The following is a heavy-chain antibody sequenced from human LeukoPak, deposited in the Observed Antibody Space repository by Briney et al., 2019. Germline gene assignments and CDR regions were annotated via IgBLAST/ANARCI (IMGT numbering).Heavy chain of an antibody. CDR1: GYSISSGYY. CDR3: ARLNSGSYYGDYYYYMDV. V-gene: IGHV4-38-2*02. CDR2: IYHSGNT. Sequence: SETLSLTCTVSGYSISSGYYWDWIRQPPGRGLEWIGSIYHSGNTYYNPSLKSRVTISVDTSKNQFSLKLSSVTAADTAVYYCARLNSGSYYGDYYYYMDVWGKGTTVTISS. D-gene: IGHD1-26*01. J-gene: IGHJ6*03.